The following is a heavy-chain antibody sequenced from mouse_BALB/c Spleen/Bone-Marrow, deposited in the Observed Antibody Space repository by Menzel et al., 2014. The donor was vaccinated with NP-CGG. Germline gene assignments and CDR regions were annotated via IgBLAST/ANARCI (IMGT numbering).Heavy chain of an antibody. Sequence: QVQLQQSGAELVKPGASVKLSYKASGYTFTIYYMFWVKQRPGQGLEWIGEINPSNGGTNFNEKFKSKATLTVDKSSSTAYMQLSSLTSEDSAVYYCTRNGPDSSGYPAWFAYWGQGTLVTVSA. D-gene: IGHD3-2*01. V-gene: IGHV1S81*02. J-gene: IGHJ3*01. CDR2: INPSNGGT. CDR1: GYTFTIYY. CDR3: TRNGPDSSGYPAWFAY.